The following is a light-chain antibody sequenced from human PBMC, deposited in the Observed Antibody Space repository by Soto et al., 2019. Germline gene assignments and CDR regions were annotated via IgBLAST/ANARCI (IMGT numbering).Light chain of an antibody. Sequence: QSALTQPASVSGSPGQSITISCTGTSSDIGGYNYVSWYQQHPGKAPKLIIYDVINRPSEVSNRFSGSKSGNTASLTISGLQAEDEADYHCSSYTSSGALVLFGGGTKLTVL. V-gene: IGLV2-14*03. J-gene: IGLJ2*01. CDR2: DVI. CDR1: SSDIGGYNY. CDR3: SSYTSSGALVL.